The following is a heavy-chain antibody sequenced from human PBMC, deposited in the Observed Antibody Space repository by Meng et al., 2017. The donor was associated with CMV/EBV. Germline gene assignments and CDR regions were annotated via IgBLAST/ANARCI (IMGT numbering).Heavy chain of an antibody. J-gene: IGHJ6*02. V-gene: IGHV4-39*07. CDR3: ARLNLMTTVTTPGSYYYYGMDV. Sequence: SETLSLTCTVSGGSISSSSYYWGWIRQPPGKGLEWIGSIYYSGSTYYNPSLKSRVTISVDTSKNQFSLKLSSVTAADTAVYYCARLNLMTTVTTPGSYYYYGMDVWGQGTTVTVSS. CDR1: GGSISSSSYY. D-gene: IGHD4-11*01. CDR2: IYYSGST.